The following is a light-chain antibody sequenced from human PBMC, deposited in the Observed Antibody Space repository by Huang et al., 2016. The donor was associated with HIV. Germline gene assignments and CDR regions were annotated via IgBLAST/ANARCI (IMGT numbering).Light chain of an antibody. Sequence: DIQMTQSPSSLSASVGDRISITCRASQTISTLLNWYQQKPGKAPKLLIYAASNLQSGVSSRFSGTGSGTLFTLTVTGLLPDDFATYFCQQTSSVPLTFGGGTKVEMK. CDR3: QQTSSVPLT. CDR1: QTISTL. J-gene: IGKJ4*01. CDR2: AAS. V-gene: IGKV1-39*01.